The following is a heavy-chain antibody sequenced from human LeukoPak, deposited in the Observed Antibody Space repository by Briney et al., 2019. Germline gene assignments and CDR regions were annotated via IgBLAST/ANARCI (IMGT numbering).Heavy chain of an antibody. CDR2: IYYSGST. Sequence: PSETLSLTRTVSGGSISSYYWSWIRQPPGKGLEWIGYIYYSGSTNYNPSLKSRVTISVDTSKNQFSLKLSSVTAADTAVYYCARKSPFAFDIWGQGTMVTVSS. V-gene: IGHV4-59*01. CDR1: GGSISSYY. J-gene: IGHJ3*02. CDR3: ARKSPFAFDI.